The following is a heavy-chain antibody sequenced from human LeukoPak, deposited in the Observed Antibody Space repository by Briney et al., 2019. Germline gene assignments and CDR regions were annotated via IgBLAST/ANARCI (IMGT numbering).Heavy chain of an antibody. Sequence: GGSLRLSCAASGFTFSNYAMSWVRQAPGKGLEWVSTISGSGGSTYYADSVKGRFTISRDDSKNTLYLQLNSLRAEDTAVYYCAKSTSPLYYYYGMDVWGQGTTVTVSS. J-gene: IGHJ6*02. CDR2: ISGSGGST. D-gene: IGHD2-2*01. CDR1: GFTFSNYA. V-gene: IGHV3-23*01. CDR3: AKSTSPLYYYYGMDV.